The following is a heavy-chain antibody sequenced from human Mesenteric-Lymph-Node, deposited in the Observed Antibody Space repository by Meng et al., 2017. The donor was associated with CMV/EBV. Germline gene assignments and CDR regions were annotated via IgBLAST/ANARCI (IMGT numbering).Heavy chain of an antibody. CDR1: GDSMSSGNFY. Sequence: GSLRLSCTVSGDSMSSGNFYWTWIRQPPGKGLEWIGGISYTGSTSCNSSLCSRVTTSVDTSKNQFSLKLSSVTAADTAVYYCARDGLGLSYYYYGMDVWGQGTTVTVSS. J-gene: IGHJ6*02. V-gene: IGHV4-39*07. CDR2: ISYTGST. CDR3: ARDGLGLSYYYYGMDV. D-gene: IGHD3-16*01.